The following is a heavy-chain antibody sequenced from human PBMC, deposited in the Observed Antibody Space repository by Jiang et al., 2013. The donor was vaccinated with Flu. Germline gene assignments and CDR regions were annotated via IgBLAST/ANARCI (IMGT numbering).Heavy chain of an antibody. Sequence: GPGLVKPSQTLSLTCTVSGGSISSGGYYWSWIRQHPGKGLEWIGYIYYSGSTYYNPSLKSRVTISVDTSKNQFSLKLSSVTAADTAVYYCAVRGVVVITSAFDIWAKGQWSPSLQ. CDR3: AVRGVVVITSAFDI. CDR2: IYYSGST. J-gene: IGHJ3*02. V-gene: IGHV4-31*03. D-gene: IGHD3-22*01. CDR1: GGSISSGGYY.